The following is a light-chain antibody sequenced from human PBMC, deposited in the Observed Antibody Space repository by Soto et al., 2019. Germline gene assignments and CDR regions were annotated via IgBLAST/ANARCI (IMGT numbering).Light chain of an antibody. CDR1: TSNIGRNS. J-gene: IGLJ2*01. V-gene: IGLV1-47*01. CDR3: ASWDDSLISFV. Sequence: QLVLTQPPSASGTPGQRVTISCSGRTSNIGRNSVFWYQHLPGRAPKLLTYDSDRFSVSRSGTSASLAIGGLRSEDEADFYCASWDDSLISFVFGGGTKVTVL.